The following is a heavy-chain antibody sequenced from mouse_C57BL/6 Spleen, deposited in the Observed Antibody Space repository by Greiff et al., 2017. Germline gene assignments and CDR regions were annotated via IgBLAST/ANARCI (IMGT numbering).Heavy chain of an antibody. CDR3: ARGVYDYDGYAMDY. CDR1: GFTFSSYG. J-gene: IGHJ4*01. D-gene: IGHD2-4*01. Sequence: EVKVVESGGDLVKPGGSLKLSCAASGFTFSSYGMSWVRQTPDKRLEWVATISSGGSYTYYPDSVKGRFTISRDNAKNTLYLQMSSLKSEDTAMYYCARGVYDYDGYAMDYWGQGTSVTVSS. CDR2: ISSGGSYT. V-gene: IGHV5-6*01.